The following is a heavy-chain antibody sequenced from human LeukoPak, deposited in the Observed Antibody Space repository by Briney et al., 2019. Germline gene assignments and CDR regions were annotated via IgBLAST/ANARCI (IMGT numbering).Heavy chain of an antibody. CDR3: AKDGDTGPYDY. CDR2: IWYDGSNK. D-gene: IGHD2-8*02. CDR1: GFTFSSYG. J-gene: IGHJ4*02. Sequence: PGGSLRLSCAASGFTFSSYGMHWVRQAPGKGLEWVAVIWYDGSNKYYADSVKGRFTIFRDNSKNTLYLQMNSLRAEDTAVYYCAKDGDTGPYDYWGQGTLVTVSS. V-gene: IGHV3-33*06.